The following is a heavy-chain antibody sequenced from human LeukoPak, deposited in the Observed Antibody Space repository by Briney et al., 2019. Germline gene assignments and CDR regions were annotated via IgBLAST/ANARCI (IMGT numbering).Heavy chain of an antibody. V-gene: IGHV3-30-3*01. CDR1: GFTFSSYA. D-gene: IGHD2-2*01. Sequence: GGSLRLSCAASGFTFSSYAMHWVRQAPGKGLEWVAVISYDGSNKYYADSVKGRFTISRDNSKNTLYLQMNSLRAEDTAVYYCARELRFVPAAPHGYWGQGTLVTVSS. CDR2: ISYDGSNK. CDR3: ARELRFVPAAPHGY. J-gene: IGHJ4*02.